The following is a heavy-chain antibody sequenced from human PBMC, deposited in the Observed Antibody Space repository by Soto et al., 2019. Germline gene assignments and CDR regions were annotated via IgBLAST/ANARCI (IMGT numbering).Heavy chain of an antibody. CDR2: IKNKANSYTT. CDR3: ARVRLGVTTRLFDY. CDR1: GFPFSDHY. J-gene: IGHJ4*02. V-gene: IGHV3-72*01. D-gene: IGHD6-25*01. Sequence: EVQLVESGGGLVQPGGSLRLSCAASGFPFSDHYMDWVRQAPGKGLEWVGRIKNKANSYTTEYAASVKGRFTISRDDSKNSLDLQMNSLKTEDTAVYYCARVRLGVTTRLFDYWGQGTLVTVSS.